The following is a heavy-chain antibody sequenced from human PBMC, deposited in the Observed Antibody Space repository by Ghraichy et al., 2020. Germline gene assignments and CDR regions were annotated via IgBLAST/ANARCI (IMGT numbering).Heavy chain of an antibody. CDR1: GGSISSYY. J-gene: IGHJ6*02. Sequence: ETLSLTCTVSGGSISSYYWSWMRQSPGKGLEWIGYIYNDGSAKYNPSLKSRVTISVDTSKNQFSLKMRSVTAADTAIYYCARDRGTWNFENDRYYYFGMDVWGPGTTVTVS. CDR3: ARDRGTWNFENDRYYYFGMDV. V-gene: IGHV4-59*01. CDR2: IYNDGSA. D-gene: IGHD1-7*01.